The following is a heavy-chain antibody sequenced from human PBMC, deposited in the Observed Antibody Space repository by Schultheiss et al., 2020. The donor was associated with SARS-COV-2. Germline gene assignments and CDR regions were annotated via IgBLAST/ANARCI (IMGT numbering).Heavy chain of an antibody. CDR2: IYYSGST. CDR1: GGSISSYY. D-gene: IGHD4-17*01. J-gene: IGHJ4*02. CDR3: ARKRAVIVTPGLDY. Sequence: SETLSLTCTVSGGSISSYYWSWIRQPPGKGLEWIGYIYYSGSTNYNPSLKSRVTMSVDTSKNQFSLKLSSVTAADTAVYYCARKRAVIVTPGLDYWGQGTLVTVSS. V-gene: IGHV4-59*08.